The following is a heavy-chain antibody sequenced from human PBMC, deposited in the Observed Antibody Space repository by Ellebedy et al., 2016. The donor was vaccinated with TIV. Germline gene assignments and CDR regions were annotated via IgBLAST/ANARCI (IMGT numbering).Heavy chain of an antibody. CDR1: GGSIGSYY. V-gene: IGHV4-4*07. D-gene: IGHD2-15*01. CDR2: MYTNGST. J-gene: IGHJ6*02. CDR3: ARDGCSGGSCYWYYYYGMDV. Sequence: PSETLSLTCTVSGGSIGSYYWSWIRQPAGKGLEWIGRMYTNGSTNYNSSLKSRVTMSVDTSKNQLSLKLSSVTAADTAVYYCARDGCSGGSCYWYYYYGMDVWGQGTTVTVSS.